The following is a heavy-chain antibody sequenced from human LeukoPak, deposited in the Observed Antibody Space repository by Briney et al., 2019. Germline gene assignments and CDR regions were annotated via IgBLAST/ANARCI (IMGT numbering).Heavy chain of an antibody. J-gene: IGHJ4*02. V-gene: IGHV3-30*04. CDR1: GFTFSSYA. CDR2: ISYDGSNK. Sequence: GGSLRLSCAASGFTFSSYAMHWVRQAPGKGLEWVAVISYDGSNKYYADSVKGRFTISRDNSKNTLYLQMNSLRAEDTAVYYCAKDLNEWEQPYYFDYWGQGTLVTVSS. CDR3: AKDLNEWEQPYYFDY. D-gene: IGHD1-26*01.